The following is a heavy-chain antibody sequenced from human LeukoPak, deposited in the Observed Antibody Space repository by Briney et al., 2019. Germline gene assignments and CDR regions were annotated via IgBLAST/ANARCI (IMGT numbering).Heavy chain of an antibody. J-gene: IGHJ4*02. D-gene: IGHD6-13*01. V-gene: IGHV4-4*07. CDR1: GGSISSYY. Sequence: SETLSLTCTVSGGSISSYYWSWIRQPAGKGLEWIGRIYTSGSTNYNPSLKSRVTMSVDTSKNQFSLKLSSVTAADTAVYYCASTGRGMRSRYYFDYWGQGTLVTVSS. CDR2: IYTSGST. CDR3: ASTGRGMRSRYYFDY.